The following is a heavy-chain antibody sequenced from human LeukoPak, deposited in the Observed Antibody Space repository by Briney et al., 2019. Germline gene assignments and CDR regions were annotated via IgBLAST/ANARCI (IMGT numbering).Heavy chain of an antibody. V-gene: IGHV3-15*07. Sequence: GGSLRLSCATSGFTFSNAWMNWVRQAPGKGLEWVGRIRSNSDGGTIDYAAPVKGRFTLSRDDTKTTLYLQMNSLQTEDTAVYYCATDFYDSTWGQGTLVTVSS. CDR1: GFTFSNAW. CDR2: IRSNSDGGTI. J-gene: IGHJ5*02. CDR3: ATDFYDST. D-gene: IGHD3-22*01.